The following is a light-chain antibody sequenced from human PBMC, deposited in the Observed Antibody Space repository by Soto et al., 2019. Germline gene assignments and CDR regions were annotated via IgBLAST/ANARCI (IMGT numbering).Light chain of an antibody. CDR3: QQDNNWPHT. CDR1: QSVGSN. Sequence: EIVLTHSPATLSVSPGERATLSCRASQSVGSNLAWYQQRPGQPPRLLIYDASTRATDIPARFSGGGSGTEIALTISSLQSEDLAVYSCQQDNNWPHTFGQATKLQIK. CDR2: DAS. J-gene: IGKJ2*01. V-gene: IGKV3-15*01.